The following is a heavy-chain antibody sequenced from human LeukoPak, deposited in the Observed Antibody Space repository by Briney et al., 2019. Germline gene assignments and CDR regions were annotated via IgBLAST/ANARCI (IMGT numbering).Heavy chain of an antibody. D-gene: IGHD5-18*01. V-gene: IGHV3-64*02. CDR3: ATRHEYSYPY. CDR1: GFTFYNYA. CDR2: IGGNGDTS. Sequence: PGGSLRLSCVASGFTFYNYAMHWVRQAPGKGLEYVSAIGGNGDTSYYAGSVKGRFTISRDNSKNTVYLQLGSLRTEDMAVYYCATRHEYSYPYWGQGTLVTVSS. J-gene: IGHJ4*02.